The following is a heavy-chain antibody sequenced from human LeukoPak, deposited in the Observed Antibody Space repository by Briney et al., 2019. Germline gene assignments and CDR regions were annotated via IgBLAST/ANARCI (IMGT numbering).Heavy chain of an antibody. D-gene: IGHD1-26*01. Sequence: SETLSLTCTVSGGSISNKYWSWIRQPPGKGLEWIGYIYYSGSTNYNPSLKSRVTISVDTSKNQFSLKLSSLTAADTAVYYCARDTGSYYFDYWGQGTLVTVSS. V-gene: IGHV4-59*12. J-gene: IGHJ4*02. CDR1: GGSISNKY. CDR3: ARDTGSYYFDY. CDR2: IYYSGST.